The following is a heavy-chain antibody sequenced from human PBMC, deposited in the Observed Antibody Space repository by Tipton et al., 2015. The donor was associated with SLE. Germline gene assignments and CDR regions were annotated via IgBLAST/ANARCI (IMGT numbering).Heavy chain of an antibody. CDR2: IWYDGSNK. CDR1: GFTFSSYG. Sequence: SLRLPCAASGFTFSSYGMHWVRQAPGKGLEWVAVIWYDGSNKYYADSVKGRFTISRDNSKNTLYLQMNSLRAEDTAVYYCAKDIVATTPIYGMDVWGQGTTVTVSS. CDR3: AKDIVATTPIYGMDV. D-gene: IGHD5-12*01. J-gene: IGHJ6*02. V-gene: IGHV3-30*18.